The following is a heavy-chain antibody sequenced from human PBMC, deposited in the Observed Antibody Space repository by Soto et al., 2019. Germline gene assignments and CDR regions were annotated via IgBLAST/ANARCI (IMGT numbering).Heavy chain of an antibody. J-gene: IGHJ5*02. CDR3: AAGFWSGYSLNWFDP. V-gene: IGHV1-69*13. Sequence: GASVKVSCKASGGTFSSYAISWVRQAPGQGLEWMGGIIPIFGTANYAQKFQGRVTITADESTSTAYMELSSLRSEDTAVYYCAAGFWSGYSLNWFDPWGQGTLVTVSS. D-gene: IGHD3-3*01. CDR2: IIPIFGTA. CDR1: GGTFSSYA.